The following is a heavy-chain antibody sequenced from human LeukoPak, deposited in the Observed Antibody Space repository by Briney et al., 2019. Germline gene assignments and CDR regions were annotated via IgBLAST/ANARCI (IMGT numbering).Heavy chain of an antibody. J-gene: IGHJ6*03. CDR3: AKSVDTAILYYCYYMDV. CDR2: IRYDGSNK. CDR1: GFTFSSYG. D-gene: IGHD5-18*01. V-gene: IGHV3-30*02. Sequence: GGSLRLSCAASGFTFSSYGMHWVRQAPGKGLEWVAFIRYDGSNKYYADSVKGRFTISRDNSKNTLYLQMNSLRAEDTAVYYCAKSVDTAILYYCYYMDVWGKGTTVTVSS.